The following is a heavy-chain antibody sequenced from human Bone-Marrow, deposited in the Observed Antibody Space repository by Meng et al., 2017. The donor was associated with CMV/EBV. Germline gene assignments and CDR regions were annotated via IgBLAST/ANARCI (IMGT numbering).Heavy chain of an antibody. V-gene: IGHV3-23*01. Sequence: LSCEASGFTFSVLHMAWVRHAPGKGLEWVSAISDGGSTYYADSVRGRFTISRVNSKNALYLRMNNLRAEDTGVYYCAKDDVSGWFDHWGQGSLVTVSS. CDR2: ISDGGST. J-gene: IGHJ5*02. D-gene: IGHD6-19*01. CDR3: AKDDVSGWFDH. CDR1: GFTFSVLH.